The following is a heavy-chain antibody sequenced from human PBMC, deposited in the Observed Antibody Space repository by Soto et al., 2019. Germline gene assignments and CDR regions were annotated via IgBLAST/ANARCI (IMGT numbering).Heavy chain of an antibody. Sequence: EVQLLESGGGLVQPGGSLRLSCAASGFTFSNYAMNWVRQAPGKGLEWVSVISGSGDSTYYADSVKGRFTISRDNSKNTLYLHMTSLRAEDTAIYYCASRGSGSYYDYWGQGTLVTVSS. D-gene: IGHD1-26*01. CDR1: GFTFSNYA. CDR2: ISGSGDST. CDR3: ASRGSGSYYDY. J-gene: IGHJ4*02. V-gene: IGHV3-23*01.